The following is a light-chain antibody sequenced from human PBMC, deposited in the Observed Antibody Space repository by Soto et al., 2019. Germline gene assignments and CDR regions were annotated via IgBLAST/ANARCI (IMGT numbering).Light chain of an antibody. V-gene: IGLV1-40*01. CDR3: QSYDSSLSGFSV. J-gene: IGLJ1*01. CDR1: SSNIGAGYD. CDR2: GNR. Sequence: QSVLTQPPSVSGAPGQRVTISCTGSSSNIGAGYDVHWYQQLPGTAPKLLIYGNRNRPSGVPDRFSGSKSGTSASLAITGLQAEAQADYYCQSYDSSLSGFSVFGTGTKLTVL.